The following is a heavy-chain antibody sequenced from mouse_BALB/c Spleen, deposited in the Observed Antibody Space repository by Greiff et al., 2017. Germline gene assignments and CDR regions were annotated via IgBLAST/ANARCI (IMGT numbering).Heavy chain of an antibody. Sequence: DVMLVESGGGLVQPKGSLKLSCAASGFTFNTYAMHWVCQAPGKGLEWVARIRSKSNNYATYYADSVKDRFTISRDDSQSMLYLQMNNLKTEDTAMYYCVREGRDGFDYWGQGTTLTVSS. J-gene: IGHJ2*01. CDR2: IRSKSNNYAT. V-gene: IGHV10-3*03. CDR1: GFTFNTYA. D-gene: IGHD3-3*01. CDR3: VREGRDGFDY.